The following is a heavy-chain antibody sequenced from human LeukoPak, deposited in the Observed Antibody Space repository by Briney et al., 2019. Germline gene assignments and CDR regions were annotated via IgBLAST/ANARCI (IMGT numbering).Heavy chain of an antibody. V-gene: IGHV7-4-1*02. CDR1: GYTFTSYA. J-gene: IGHJ4*02. CDR2: ININTGDP. CDR3: ARENYSGSKYYFDY. D-gene: IGHD3-10*01. Sequence: ASVKVSCKASGYTFTSYAMNWVRQAPGQGLEWMGWININTGDPTYAQGFTGRFVFSLDTPVSTAYLQISSLKAEDTAVYYCARENYSGSKYYFDYWGQGTLVTVSS.